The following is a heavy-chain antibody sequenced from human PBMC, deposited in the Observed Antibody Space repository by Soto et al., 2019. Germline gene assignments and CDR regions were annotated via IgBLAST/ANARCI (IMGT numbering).Heavy chain of an antibody. J-gene: IGHJ5*02. CDR2: ITTSSAYI. Sequence: EVQLVESGGGLVKPGGSLRLSCAPSGFTFNTYDMNWVRQAPGKGLAWVSSITTSSAYIYYADSLKGRIPISRDNAKNSLFLQMNSLRAEDTAVYYCVRSGTARLLRHSWFDTWGQGTLVTVSS. V-gene: IGHV3-21*01. D-gene: IGHD2-21*01. CDR3: VRSGTARLLRHSWFDT. CDR1: GFTFNTYD.